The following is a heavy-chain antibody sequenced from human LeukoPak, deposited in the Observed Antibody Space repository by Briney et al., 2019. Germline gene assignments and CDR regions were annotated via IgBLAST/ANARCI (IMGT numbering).Heavy chain of an antibody. Sequence: GRSLRLSCAASGFTFSSYAMHWVRQAPGKGLEWVAVISYDGSNKYYADSVKGRFTISRDNSKNTLYLQMNSLRAEDTAVYYCARDISYGSGSYYNAFGYWGQGTLVTVSS. CDR3: ARDISYGSGSYYNAFGY. D-gene: IGHD3-10*01. V-gene: IGHV3-30-3*01. CDR1: GFTFSSYA. CDR2: ISYDGSNK. J-gene: IGHJ4*02.